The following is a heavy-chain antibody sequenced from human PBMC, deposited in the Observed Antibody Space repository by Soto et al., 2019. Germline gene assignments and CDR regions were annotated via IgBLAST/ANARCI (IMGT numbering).Heavy chain of an antibody. CDR2: INHSGST. CDR3: ARGGNWFDP. J-gene: IGHJ5*02. V-gene: IGHV4-34*01. Sequence: SWIRQNPGKGLEWIGEINHSGSTNYNPSLKSRVTISVDTSKNQFSLKLSSVTAADTAVYYCARGGNWFDPWGQGTLVTVSS.